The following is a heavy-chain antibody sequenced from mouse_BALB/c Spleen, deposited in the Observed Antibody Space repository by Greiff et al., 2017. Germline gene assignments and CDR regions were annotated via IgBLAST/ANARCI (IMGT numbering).Heavy chain of an antibody. V-gene: IGHV1-9*01. J-gene: IGHJ1*01. CDR1: GYTFSSYW. CDR2: ILPGSGST. D-gene: IGHD2-1*01. CDR3: ARQRIYYGNYNWYFDG. Sequence: VKLMESGAELMKPGASVKISCKATGYTFSSYWIEWVQQRPGHGLEWIGEILPGSGSTNYTEKFKGKATFTADTSSNTAYMQLSSLTSEDSAVYYCARQRIYYGNYNWYFDGWGAGTTVTVSS.